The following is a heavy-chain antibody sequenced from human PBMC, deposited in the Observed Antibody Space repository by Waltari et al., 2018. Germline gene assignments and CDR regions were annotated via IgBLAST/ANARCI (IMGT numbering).Heavy chain of an antibody. CDR2: IIPIYGTP. D-gene: IGHD1-26*01. J-gene: IGHJ3*01. V-gene: IGHV1-69*12. CDR1: GGTLGTYA. Sequence: QVHLVQSGAEVRKPGSSVKVSCEASGGTLGTYAISWVRQAPGQGLEWMGGIIPIYGTPNYAQKFQGRVNVAADELTTTAYMELSSLRSDDTAVYYCAKRIVGGPFDVWGQGTMVTVSS. CDR3: AKRIVGGPFDV.